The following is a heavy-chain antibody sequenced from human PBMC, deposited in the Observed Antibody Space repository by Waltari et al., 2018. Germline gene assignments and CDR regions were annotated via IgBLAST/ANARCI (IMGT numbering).Heavy chain of an antibody. J-gene: IGHJ4*02. Sequence: LVESGGGLVKPGGSLRLACAASGFPFSSYWMSWVRQAPGKGLEWVANIKYDGSEKYYVDSVKGRFTISRDNAKNSLYLQMNSLRAEDTAVYYCARPIAVTGNGDYWGQGTLVTVSS. CDR1: GFPFSSYW. V-gene: IGHV3-7*01. CDR3: ARPIAVTGNGDY. CDR2: IKYDGSEK. D-gene: IGHD6-19*01.